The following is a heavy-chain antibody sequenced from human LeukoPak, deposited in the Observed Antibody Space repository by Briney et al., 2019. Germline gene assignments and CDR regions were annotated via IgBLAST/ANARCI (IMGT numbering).Heavy chain of an antibody. Sequence: ASVKVSCKASGYTFTGYYMHWVRQAPGQGLEWMGWINPNSGGTKYAQKFQGRVTMTRDTSISTAYMEVSRLRSDDTAVYYCARALIYYYMDVWGKGTTVTIS. CDR3: ARALIYYYMDV. CDR2: INPNSGGT. V-gene: IGHV1-2*02. J-gene: IGHJ6*03. CDR1: GYTFTGYY.